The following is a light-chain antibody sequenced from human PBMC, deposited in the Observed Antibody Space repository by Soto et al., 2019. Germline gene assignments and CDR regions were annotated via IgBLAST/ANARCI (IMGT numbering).Light chain of an antibody. CDR2: GAS. Sequence: RMTQSPSTLSASVGYTVTVTCRASQSVSTSLAWYQQKPGKAPNLLISGASSLESGVPSRFRGSGSGTEFTLTITSLQPDDFATYYCQQYISYSTFGQGTKVDIK. CDR3: QQYISYST. V-gene: IGKV1-5*01. J-gene: IGKJ1*01. CDR1: QSVSTS.